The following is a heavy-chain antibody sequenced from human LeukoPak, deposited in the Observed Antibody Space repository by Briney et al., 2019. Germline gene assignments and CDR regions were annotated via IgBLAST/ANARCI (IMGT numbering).Heavy chain of an antibody. CDR3: AKEVVRGVIIVPYFDY. CDR1: GFTFSSYA. D-gene: IGHD3-10*01. J-gene: IGHJ4*02. Sequence: GGSLRLSCAASGFTFSSYATSWVRQAPGKGLEWVSAISGSGGSTYYADSVKGRFTISRDNSKNTLYLQMNSLRAEDTAVYYCAKEVVRGVIIVPYFDYWGQGTLVTVSS. V-gene: IGHV3-23*01. CDR2: ISGSGGST.